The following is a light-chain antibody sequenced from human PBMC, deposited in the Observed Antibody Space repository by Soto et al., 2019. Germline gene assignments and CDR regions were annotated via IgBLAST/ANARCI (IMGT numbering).Light chain of an antibody. CDR2: GAS. Sequence: EIVLTQSPGTLSLSPGERATLSCRASQSVSSKLAWYQQKPGQAPRLLIYGASTRATGIPARFSGSGSGTEFTLTISSLQSEDFAVYYCQQYNNWPPSWTFGQGTKVDI. CDR3: QQYNNWPPSWT. CDR1: QSVSSK. J-gene: IGKJ1*01. V-gene: IGKV3-15*01.